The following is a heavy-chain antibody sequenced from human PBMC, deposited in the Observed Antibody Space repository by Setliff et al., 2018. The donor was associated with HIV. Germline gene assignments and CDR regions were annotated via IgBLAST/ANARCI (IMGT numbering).Heavy chain of an antibody. V-gene: IGHV1-2*02. CDR1: GYTFTTHY. Sequence: GASVKVSCKASGYTFTTHYIHWVRQAPGQGLQWMGWINTESGNTNFAQKSEGRVALTRDTSISTAYMDLRRLRSDDTAVYYCVTFSSGLGYHDIFDIWGQGTGVTVSS. CDR2: INTESGNT. CDR3: VTFSSGLGYHDIFDI. J-gene: IGHJ3*02. D-gene: IGHD3-22*01.